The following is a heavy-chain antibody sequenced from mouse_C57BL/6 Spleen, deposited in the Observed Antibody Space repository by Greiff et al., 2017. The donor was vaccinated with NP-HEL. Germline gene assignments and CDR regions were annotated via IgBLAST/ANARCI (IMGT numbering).Heavy chain of an antibody. Sequence: QVQLQQSGAELVKPGASVKLSCKASGYTFSSYWMHWVKQRPGQGLEWIGMIHPNSGSTNYNEKFKSKATLTVDTSSSTAYMQLSSLTSEDSAVYYCARYDYDWYFDVWGTGTTVTVSS. CDR1: GYTFSSYW. J-gene: IGHJ1*03. V-gene: IGHV1-64*01. CDR3: ARYDYDWYFDV. D-gene: IGHD2-4*01. CDR2: IHPNSGST.